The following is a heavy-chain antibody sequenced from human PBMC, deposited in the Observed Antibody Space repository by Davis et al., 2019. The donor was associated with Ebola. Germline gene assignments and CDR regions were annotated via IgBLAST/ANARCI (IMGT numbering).Heavy chain of an antibody. Sequence: PGGSLRLSCAASGFTFHEYGMHWVRQAPGKGLEWVSLASWDGVGTYYADSVKGRFTISRDNSKNSLFLQMNSLRAEDTALYYCAKDLGDGYNPFDYWGQGTLVTVSS. CDR2: ASWDGVGT. V-gene: IGHV3-43D*03. CDR1: GFTFHEYG. J-gene: IGHJ4*02. D-gene: IGHD5-24*01. CDR3: AKDLGDGYNPFDY.